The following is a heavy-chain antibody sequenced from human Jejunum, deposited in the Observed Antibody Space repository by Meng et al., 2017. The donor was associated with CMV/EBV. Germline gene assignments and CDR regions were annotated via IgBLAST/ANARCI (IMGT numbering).Heavy chain of an antibody. CDR1: NYG. Sequence: NYGRHWVRQAPGKGLEWVTFIRYDGSDEYYADSVKGRFTISRDNSKNTLYLEMKSLGPEDTAVYYCAKGFCSGTDCYTDYYYGMDVWGQGTTVTVSS. CDR2: IRYDGSDE. CDR3: AKGFCSGTDCYTDYYYGMDV. V-gene: IGHV3-30*02. J-gene: IGHJ6*02. D-gene: IGHD2-2*02.